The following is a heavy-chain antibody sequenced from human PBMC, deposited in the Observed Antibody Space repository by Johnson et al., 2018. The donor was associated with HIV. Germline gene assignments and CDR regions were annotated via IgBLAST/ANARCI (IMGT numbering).Heavy chain of an antibody. CDR3: ARGIYDGDAFDL. CDR1: GFTFSNYD. Sequence: VQLVESGGGVVQPGRSLRLSCAASGFTFSNYDMHWVRQTAGRRLEWVSGIAATGDTYYPGSVKGRFTVSRENARNSLYLQLNSLRAGDSALYYCARGIYDGDAFDLWGQGTMVTVSS. J-gene: IGHJ3*01. D-gene: IGHD5/OR15-5a*01. CDR2: IAATGDT. V-gene: IGHV3-13*01.